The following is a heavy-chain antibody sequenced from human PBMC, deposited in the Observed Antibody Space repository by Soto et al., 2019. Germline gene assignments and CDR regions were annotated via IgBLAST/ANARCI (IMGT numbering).Heavy chain of an antibody. V-gene: IGHV4-59*08. D-gene: IGHD4-17*01. CDR2: IYYSGST. CDR3: ARHSNRTYGLYYFDY. J-gene: IGHJ4*02. CDR1: GGSVSSYY. Sequence: TSETLSLTCTVSGGSVSSYYWSWIRQSPGKGLEWIGYIYYSGSTKYKPSLKSRVTISVGTSKNQFSLKVSSATAADTAVYYCARHSNRTYGLYYFDYWGLGALVTVSS.